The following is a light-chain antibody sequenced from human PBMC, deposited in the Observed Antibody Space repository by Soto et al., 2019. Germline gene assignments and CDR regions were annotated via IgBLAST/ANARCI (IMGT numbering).Light chain of an antibody. Sequence: EVVLTQSPGTLSLSPGEIATLSCRASQRINNKYLAWYQQKHGQAPRLLIYGASNRATGIPDRFRVSGSGTDFTLIITRLEPDYFAVYYCQQYDLSLTFGPGTKVETK. CDR2: GAS. CDR1: QRINNKY. V-gene: IGKV3-20*01. J-gene: IGKJ3*01. CDR3: QQYDLSLT.